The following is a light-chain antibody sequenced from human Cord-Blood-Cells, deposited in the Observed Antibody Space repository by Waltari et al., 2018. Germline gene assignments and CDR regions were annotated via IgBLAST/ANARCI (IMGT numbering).Light chain of an antibody. Sequence: DIVMTQSPDSLAVSLGERATINCKYSQSVLYSSNNKSYLAWYQQKPGQPPKLLIYWASTRESGVPDRFSGSGSGTDFTLTISSLQAEDVAVYYCQQYYSTPLTFGPGTKVDIK. CDR3: QQYYSTPLT. V-gene: IGKV4-1*01. CDR2: WAS. J-gene: IGKJ3*01. CDR1: QSVLYSSNNKSY.